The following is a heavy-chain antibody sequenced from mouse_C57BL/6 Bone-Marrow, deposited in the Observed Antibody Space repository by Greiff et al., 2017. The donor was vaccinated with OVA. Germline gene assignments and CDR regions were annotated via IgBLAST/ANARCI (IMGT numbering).Heavy chain of an antibody. J-gene: IGHJ2*01. Sequence: VKLQQSGAELVKPGASVKISCKASGYEFSSYWMNWVKQRPGKGLEWIGQIYPGDGDTNYNGKFKGKATLTADKSSSTAYMQLSSLTSADSAVYFCARDYCSYFDYWGQGTTLTGSS. D-gene: IGHD2-12*01. CDR2: IYPGDGDT. CDR3: ARDYCSYFDY. CDR1: GYEFSSYW. V-gene: IGHV1-80*01.